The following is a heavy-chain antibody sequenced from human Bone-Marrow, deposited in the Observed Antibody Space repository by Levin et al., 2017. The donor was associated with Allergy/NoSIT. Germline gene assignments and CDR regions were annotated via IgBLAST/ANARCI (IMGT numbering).Heavy chain of an antibody. V-gene: IGHV5-51*01. CDR3: ARVKHATTGLGSFDY. Sequence: LGESLKISCKGSGYSFTSYWIGWVRQMPGKGLEWMGIIYPGDSDTTYSPSFQGQVTISADKSITTAYLQWSSLKASDTAMYYCARVKHATTGLGSFDYWGQGTLVTVSS. CDR2: IYPGDSDT. CDR1: GYSFTSYW. D-gene: IGHD3/OR15-3a*01. J-gene: IGHJ4*02.